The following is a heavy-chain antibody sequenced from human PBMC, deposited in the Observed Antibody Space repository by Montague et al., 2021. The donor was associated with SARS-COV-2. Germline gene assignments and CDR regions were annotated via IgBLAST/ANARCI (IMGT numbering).Heavy chain of an antibody. Sequence: CAISGDSVWSNTAAWNWIRQSPSGGLEWLGRTNYRSKWTSDYATSVEGRISIDPDTSKNLFFLHLRSVTPEDTGVYYCVRDTGSAQAGFDAWGQGTLVTVSS. D-gene: IGHD4-17*01. CDR3: VRDTGSAQAGFDA. V-gene: IGHV6-1*01. J-gene: IGHJ4*02. CDR2: TNYRSKWTS. CDR1: GDSVWSNTAA.